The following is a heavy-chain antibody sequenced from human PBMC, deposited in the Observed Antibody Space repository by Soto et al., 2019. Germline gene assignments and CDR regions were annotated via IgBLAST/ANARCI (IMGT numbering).Heavy chain of an antibody. Sequence: VQLVESGGGLVQPGGSLRLSCAGSGFTFSNYWMHWVRQAPGKGLEWVSRIDHDGPTDYADSVRGRFTISRDNAENTLYLQMNSLRPEDTAVHYCVRDSHGDYWGQGTLVTVSS. J-gene: IGHJ4*02. CDR3: VRDSHGDY. CDR1: GFTFSNYW. CDR2: IDHDGPT. V-gene: IGHV3-74*01.